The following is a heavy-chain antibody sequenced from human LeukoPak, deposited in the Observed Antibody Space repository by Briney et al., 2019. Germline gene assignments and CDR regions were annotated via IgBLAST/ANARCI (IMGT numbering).Heavy chain of an antibody. Sequence: TGGSLRLSCAASGFTFSSYAMHWVRQAPGKGLEYVSAISSNGGSTYYANSVKGRFTISRDNSKNTLYLQMGSLRAEDMAVYYCARVEAVAGSKYFDYWGQGTLVTVSS. V-gene: IGHV3-64*01. CDR2: ISSNGGST. CDR1: GFTFSSYA. D-gene: IGHD6-19*01. J-gene: IGHJ4*02. CDR3: ARVEAVAGSKYFDY.